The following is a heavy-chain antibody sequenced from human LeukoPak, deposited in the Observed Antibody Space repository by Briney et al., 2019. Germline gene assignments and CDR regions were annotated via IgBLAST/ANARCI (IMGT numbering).Heavy chain of an antibody. Sequence: GGSLRLYCAGYGFIFSNYSMKWVRQAPGKGLEWVSSISGTSDDIYYADSLKGRFTISRDNAKNSLYLQMNSLRAEDTAVYYCARDGDTGGDSYFDYWGQGSLVTVSS. CDR1: GFIFSNYS. V-gene: IGHV3-21*01. J-gene: IGHJ4*02. CDR2: ISGTSDDI. CDR3: ARDGDTGGDSYFDY. D-gene: IGHD3-16*02.